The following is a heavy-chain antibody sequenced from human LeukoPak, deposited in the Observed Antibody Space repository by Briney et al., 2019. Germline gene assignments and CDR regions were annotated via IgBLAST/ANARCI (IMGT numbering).Heavy chain of an antibody. Sequence: GGSLRLSCAASAFTFSSYSMNWVRQAPGKGLEWVSSISSSGNYKYYADSVKGRFTISGDNAKNSLYLQMNSLRAEDTPVYYCARSIGTYYYDTSGAYYFDYWGQGTLVTVSS. D-gene: IGHD3-22*01. CDR2: ISSSGNYK. CDR1: AFTFSSYS. CDR3: ARSIGTYYYDTSGAYYFDY. V-gene: IGHV3-21*01. J-gene: IGHJ4*02.